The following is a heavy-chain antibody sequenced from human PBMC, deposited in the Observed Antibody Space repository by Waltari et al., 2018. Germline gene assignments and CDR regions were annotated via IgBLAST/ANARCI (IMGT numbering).Heavy chain of an antibody. CDR2: ISGGGGST. CDR1: GFTFSNYA. V-gene: IGHV3-23*01. CDR3: AKSSYVGASFDS. D-gene: IGHD1-26*01. J-gene: IGHJ4*02. Sequence: EVQLLESGGGLVQPGGSLRLSCAASGFTFSNYAMSWVRQAPGKGLEWVAVISGGGGSTYYADVVKGRFTISRDNSKKTLYVQMNSLRDEDTAIYYCAKSSYVGASFDSWGQGTLVSVSS.